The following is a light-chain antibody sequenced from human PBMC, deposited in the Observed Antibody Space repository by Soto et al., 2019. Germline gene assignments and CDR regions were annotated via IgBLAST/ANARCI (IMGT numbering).Light chain of an antibody. CDR2: GST. Sequence: QSVLTQPPSVSGAPGQRVTISCTGSSSNFGAGYDVHWYQQLPGTAPKLLIYGSTNRPSGVSNRFSGAKSGNTASLTISGLQAEDEADYYCSSYTSISTYVFGTGTKVTVL. CDR1: SSNFGAGYD. V-gene: IGLV1-40*01. CDR3: SSYTSISTYV. J-gene: IGLJ1*01.